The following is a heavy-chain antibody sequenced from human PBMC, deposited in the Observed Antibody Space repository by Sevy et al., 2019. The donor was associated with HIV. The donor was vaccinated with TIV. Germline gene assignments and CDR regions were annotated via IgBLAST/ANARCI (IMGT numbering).Heavy chain of an antibody. CDR2: INQDGSKM. V-gene: IGHV3-7*03. CDR1: GFSISSFW. CDR3: VRAVVGVDAY. Sequence: GGSLRLSCAASGFSISSFWMNWVRQTPGKGLEWLANINQDGSKMYFVDSVKGRFTISRDNAKNSVYLQLHSLRVEDTAVYYCVRAVVGVDAYWGQGTLVTVSS. D-gene: IGHD2-21*01. J-gene: IGHJ4*02.